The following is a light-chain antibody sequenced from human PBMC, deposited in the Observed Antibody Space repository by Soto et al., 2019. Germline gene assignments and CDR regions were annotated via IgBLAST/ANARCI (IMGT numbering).Light chain of an antibody. J-gene: IGLJ3*02. V-gene: IGLV4-69*01. CDR1: SGHSNYA. CDR3: QTWASGIRL. CDR2: INSDGSH. Sequence: QPVLTQSPSASASLGASVKLTCTLSSGHSNYAIAWHQQQPEKGPRYLMRINSDGSHNKGDGVPDRFSASSSGSERYLTISSLQSEDEADYFCQTWASGIRLFGGGTKVTVL.